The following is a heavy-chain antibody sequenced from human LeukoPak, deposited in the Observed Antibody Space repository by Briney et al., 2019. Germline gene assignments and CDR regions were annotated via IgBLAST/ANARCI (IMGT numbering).Heavy chain of an antibody. J-gene: IGHJ4*02. V-gene: IGHV3-15*01. Sequence: GGSLRLSCAASGFTFSSYWMHWVRQAPGKGLEWVGRIKSKTDGGTTDYAAPVKGRFTISRDDSKNTLYLQMNSLKTEDTAVYYCTTEMTTVVTPYVYWGQGTLVTVSS. CDR1: GFTFSSYW. CDR2: IKSKTDGGTT. D-gene: IGHD4-23*01. CDR3: TTEMTTVVTPYVY.